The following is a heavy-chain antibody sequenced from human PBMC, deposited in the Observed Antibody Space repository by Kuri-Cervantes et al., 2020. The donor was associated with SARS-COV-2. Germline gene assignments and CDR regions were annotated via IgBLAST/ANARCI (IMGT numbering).Heavy chain of an antibody. Sequence: GESLKISCAASGFDFNSYIMFWVRQAPDKGLEWVAVLSYDGDYADSVKGRFTISRDNSKNTLYLQMNSLRAEDTAVYYCAKDHWDDYWGQGTLVTVSS. CDR2: LSYDG. V-gene: IGHV3-30*04. D-gene: IGHD7-27*01. CDR1: GFDFNSYI. CDR3: AKDHWDDY. J-gene: IGHJ4*02.